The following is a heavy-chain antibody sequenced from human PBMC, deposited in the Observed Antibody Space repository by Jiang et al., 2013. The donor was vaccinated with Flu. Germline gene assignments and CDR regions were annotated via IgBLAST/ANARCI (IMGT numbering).Heavy chain of an antibody. J-gene: IGHJ6*02. V-gene: IGHV3-73*01. CDR1: GFTFSGSA. CDR3: TSGMATIGGVRHWVNYYYYYGMDV. CDR2: IRSKANSYAT. Sequence: VQLLESGGGLVQPGGSLKLSCAASGFTFSGSAMHWVRQASGKGLEWVGRIRSKANSYATAYAASVKGRFTISRDDSKNTAYLQMNSLKTEDTAVYYCTSGMATIGGVRHWVNYYYYYGMDVWGQGTTVTVSS. D-gene: IGHD5-24*01.